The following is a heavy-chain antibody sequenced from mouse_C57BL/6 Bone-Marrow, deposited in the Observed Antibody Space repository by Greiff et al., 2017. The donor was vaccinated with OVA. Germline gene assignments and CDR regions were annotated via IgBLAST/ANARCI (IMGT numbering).Heavy chain of an antibody. CDR3: TGLRRAMDY. D-gene: IGHD2-4*01. V-gene: IGHV14-4*01. Sequence: EVKLMESGAELVRPGASVKLSCTASGFNIKDDYMHWVKQRPEQGLEWIGWIDPENGDTEYASKFQGKATITADTSSNTAYLQLSSLTSEDTAVYYCTGLRRAMDYWGQGTSVTVSS. CDR2: IDPENGDT. J-gene: IGHJ4*01. CDR1: GFNIKDDY.